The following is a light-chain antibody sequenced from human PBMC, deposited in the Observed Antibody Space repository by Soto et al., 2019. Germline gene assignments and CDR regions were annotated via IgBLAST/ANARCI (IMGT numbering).Light chain of an antibody. CDR1: QSVSSSY. J-gene: IGKJ1*01. CDR3: QQYGSSPTWT. CDR2: GAS. Sequence: EIVLTHSPGTLSLSPGERATLSCRASQSVSSSYVAWYQQKPGQAPRLLISGASSRATGIPDRFSGSGSGTDFTLTISRLEPEDFAIYYCQQYGSSPTWTFGQGTKVEIK. V-gene: IGKV3-20*01.